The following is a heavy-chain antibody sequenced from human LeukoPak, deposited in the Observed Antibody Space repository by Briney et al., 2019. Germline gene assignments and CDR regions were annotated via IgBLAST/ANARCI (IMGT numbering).Heavy chain of an antibody. CDR2: INPNSGDT. J-gene: IGHJ4*02. D-gene: IGHD2-2*01. Sequence: ASVKVSCKASGYTFTGYHMHWVRQAPGQGLEWMGRINPNSGDTNSAQNFQGRVTMTRDTSISTAYMELSRLRPDDTAVYYCARDYCSSTSCLFDYWGQGTLVTVSS. CDR1: GYTFTGYH. V-gene: IGHV1-2*06. CDR3: ARDYCSSTSCLFDY.